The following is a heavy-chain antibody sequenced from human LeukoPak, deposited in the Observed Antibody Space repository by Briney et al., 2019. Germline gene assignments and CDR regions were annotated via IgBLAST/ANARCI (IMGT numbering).Heavy chain of an antibody. CDR3: AKVSLFMINDAFDV. V-gene: IGHV3-30*02. CDR2: IRYDENNK. Sequence: GGSLRLPCAVSGFIFNKYGMHWVRQAPGKGLEWVAFIRYDENNKNYADSVKGRFTISRDNSKNTLYLQLNSLRAEDTAVYYCAKVSLFMINDAFDVWGQGTVVTVSS. J-gene: IGHJ3*01. CDR1: GFIFNKYG. D-gene: IGHD3-16*01.